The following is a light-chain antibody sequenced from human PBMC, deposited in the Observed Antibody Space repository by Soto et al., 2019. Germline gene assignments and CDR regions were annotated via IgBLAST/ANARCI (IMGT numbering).Light chain of an antibody. J-gene: IGKJ2*01. CDR1: QSVSNNY. CDR3: QQYGSSPPYT. CDR2: GSS. Sequence: EVVLTQSPGTLSLSPGERATLSCRASQSVSNNYLAWYQQKPGQAPRLVIFGSSDRATGIPDRFSGSGSGTDFTLTISRLEPEDFAVYYRQQYGSSPPYTFGQGTKLEIK. V-gene: IGKV3-20*01.